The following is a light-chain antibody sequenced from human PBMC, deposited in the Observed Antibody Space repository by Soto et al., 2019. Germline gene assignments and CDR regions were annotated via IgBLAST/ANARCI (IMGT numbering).Light chain of an antibody. CDR3: QSNDSSLSGYV. Sequence: QSVLTQPPSVSGAPGQRVTISCTGSSSNIGAGYDVHWYQQLPGTAPKLLIYGNSNRPSGVPDRFSGSKSGTSASLAITGLQAEHEADYYCQSNDSSLSGYVFGTGTKVTVL. J-gene: IGLJ1*01. V-gene: IGLV1-40*01. CDR2: GNS. CDR1: SSNIGAGYD.